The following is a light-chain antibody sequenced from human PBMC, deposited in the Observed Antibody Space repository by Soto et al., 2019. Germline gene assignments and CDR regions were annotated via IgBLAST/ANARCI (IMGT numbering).Light chain of an antibody. CDR3: SSYTRSTTLVV. CDR2: DVT. V-gene: IGLV2-14*01. J-gene: IGLJ2*01. Sequence: QSALTQPASVPGSPGQSITISCTGTSSDVGAYNYVSWYQQHPGKAPKLMICDVTNRPSGVSSRFSGSKSGNTASLTISGLQAEDEADYYCSSYTRSTTLVVFGGGTQLTVL. CDR1: SSDVGAYNY.